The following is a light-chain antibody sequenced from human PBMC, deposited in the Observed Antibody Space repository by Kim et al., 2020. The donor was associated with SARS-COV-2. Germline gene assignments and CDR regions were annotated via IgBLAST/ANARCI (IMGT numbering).Light chain of an antibody. V-gene: IGKV1-27*01. Sequence: SASVGDRVTITCRSSQCISNFLAWYQQKPGKVPQLLIYDASVLQSGVPSRFSGSGSGTDFTLTISGLQPEDIASYYCQRYNSAPWTFGQGTKVEI. J-gene: IGKJ1*01. CDR3: QRYNSAPWT. CDR1: QCISNF. CDR2: DAS.